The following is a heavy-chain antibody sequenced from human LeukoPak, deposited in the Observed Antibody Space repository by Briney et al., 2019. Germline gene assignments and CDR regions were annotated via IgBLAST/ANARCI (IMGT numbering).Heavy chain of an antibody. Sequence: WETLSLTCTVSVDSISRSSDYWGWIRQPPGKGPEWIGSVYYIGSTFYNPSLKSRLTISIDTSKNQFSIKLRSVTAADTAVYYCAREDAEQMDNSFDIWGQGKMVTVSS. D-gene: IGHD5-24*01. V-gene: IGHV4-39*07. CDR2: VYYIGST. CDR1: VDSISRSSDY. J-gene: IGHJ3*02. CDR3: AREDAEQMDNSFDI.